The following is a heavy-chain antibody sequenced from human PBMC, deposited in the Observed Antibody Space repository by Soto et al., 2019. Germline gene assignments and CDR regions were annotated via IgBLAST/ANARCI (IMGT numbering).Heavy chain of an antibody. J-gene: IGHJ6*02. CDR1: GLTFSQYW. D-gene: IGHD3-3*01. CDR3: ATAVDYDFWSGTTHYGMDV. Sequence: GGSLRLSCAAAGLTFSQYWMHWVRQAPGQGLGWVSRISDDGTITDYADSVKGRFTVSRDNARNTQSLQMNSLRSEDTAVYFCATAVDYDFWSGTTHYGMDVWGQGTTVAVSS. V-gene: IGHV3-74*01. CDR2: ISDDGTIT.